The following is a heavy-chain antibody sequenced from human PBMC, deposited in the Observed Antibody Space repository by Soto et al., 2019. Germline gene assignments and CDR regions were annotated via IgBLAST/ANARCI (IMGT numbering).Heavy chain of an antibody. D-gene: IGHD6-19*01. CDR1: GGSISSSSYY. J-gene: IGHJ6*03. V-gene: IGHV4-39*01. Sequence: SETLSLTCTVSGGSISSSSYYWGWIRQPPGKGLEWIGSIYYSGSTYYNPSLKSRVTISVDTSKNQFSLKLSSVTAADTAVYYCFGGTAVAGINYYYYYMDVWGKGTTVTVSS. CDR2: IYYSGST. CDR3: FGGTAVAGINYYYYYMDV.